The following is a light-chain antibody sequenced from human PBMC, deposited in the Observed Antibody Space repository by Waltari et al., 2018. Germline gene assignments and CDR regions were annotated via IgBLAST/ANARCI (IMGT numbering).Light chain of an antibody. CDR2: DAS. V-gene: IGKV1-33*01. CDR1: QDISNY. CDR3: QQYDNLLPT. J-gene: IGKJ5*01. Sequence: DIQMTQSPSSLSASVGDRVTITCQASQDISNYLNWYQQKPGKAPKLLIYDASNLETGVPSRFSGSGSGTDFNFTISSLQPEDIATYYCQQYDNLLPTFGQGTRLEIK.